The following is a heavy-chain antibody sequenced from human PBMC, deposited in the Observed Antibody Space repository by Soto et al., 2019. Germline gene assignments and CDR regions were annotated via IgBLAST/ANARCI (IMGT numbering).Heavy chain of an antibody. Sequence: QLQLQESGSGLVKPSQTLSLTCAVSGGSISSGGYSWSWIRQPPGKGLEWTGYIYHSGSTYYNPSLKSRVTISVDRSKNQFSLKLSSVTAADTAVYYCARGASDYDYVWGSYRHFDYWGQGTLVTVSS. CDR3: ARGASDYDYVWGSYRHFDY. D-gene: IGHD3-16*02. CDR2: IYHSGST. V-gene: IGHV4-30-2*01. J-gene: IGHJ4*02. CDR1: GGSISSGGYS.